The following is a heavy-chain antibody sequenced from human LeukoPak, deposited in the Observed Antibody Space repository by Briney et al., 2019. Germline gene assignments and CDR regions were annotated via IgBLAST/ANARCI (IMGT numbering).Heavy chain of an antibody. CDR3: ARDTGRNYYYDSSGFSWFDP. Sequence: SETLSLTCTVSGGSISSYYWSWIRQPPAKGLEWIGYIYYSGSTNYNPSLKSRVTISVDTSKNQFSLKLSSVTAADTAVYYCARDTGRNYYYDSSGFSWFDPWGQGTLVTVSS. CDR1: GGSISSYY. V-gene: IGHV4-59*01. J-gene: IGHJ5*02. D-gene: IGHD3-22*01. CDR2: IYYSGST.